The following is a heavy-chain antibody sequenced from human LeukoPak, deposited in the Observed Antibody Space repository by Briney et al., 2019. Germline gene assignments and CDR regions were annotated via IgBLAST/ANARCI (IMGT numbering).Heavy chain of an antibody. CDR3: ARLVVRGVPTYYFDY. V-gene: IGHV5-51*01. Sequence: GESLKISCKGSGYSFTSYWIGWVRQMPGKGLEWMGIIYPGDSDTRYSPSFQGQVTISADKSISTAYLQWSSLKASDTAMYYCARLVVRGVPTYYFDYWGQRTLVTVSS. D-gene: IGHD3-10*01. CDR2: IYPGDSDT. CDR1: GYSFTSYW. J-gene: IGHJ4*02.